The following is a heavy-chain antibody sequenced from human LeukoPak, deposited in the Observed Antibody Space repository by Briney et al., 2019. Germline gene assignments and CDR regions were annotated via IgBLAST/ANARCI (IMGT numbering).Heavy chain of an antibody. CDR2: ISSSSSYI. Sequence: GSLRLSCAASGFTFSSYSMNWVRQAPGKGLEWVSSISSSSSYIYYADSVKGRFTISRDNAKNSLYLQMNSLRAEDTAVYYCARESIAVAGREGDYFDYWGQGTLVTVSS. J-gene: IGHJ4*02. CDR1: GFTFSSYS. CDR3: ARESIAVAGREGDYFDY. D-gene: IGHD6-19*01. V-gene: IGHV3-21*01.